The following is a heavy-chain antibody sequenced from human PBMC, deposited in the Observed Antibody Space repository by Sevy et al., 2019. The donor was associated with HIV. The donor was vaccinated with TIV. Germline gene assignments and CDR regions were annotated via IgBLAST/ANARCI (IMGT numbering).Heavy chain of an antibody. D-gene: IGHD3-22*01. V-gene: IGHV3-23*01. CDR1: GFTFRNYT. Sequence: GGSLRLSCAASGFTFRNYTMSWVRQAPGRGLEWVSAISGGGSYTYYADSVKGRFTISRDNSKSSLYLQMRSLGVEDTALYYCARALRASGDSSGWTGGFDYWGQGTVVTVSS. CDR3: ARALRASGDSSGWTGGFDY. CDR2: ISGGGSYT. J-gene: IGHJ4*02.